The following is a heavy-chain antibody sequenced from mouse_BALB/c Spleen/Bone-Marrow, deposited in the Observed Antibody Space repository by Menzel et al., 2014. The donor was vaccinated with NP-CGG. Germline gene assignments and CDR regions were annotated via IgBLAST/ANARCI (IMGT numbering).Heavy chain of an antibody. CDR2: ISSGSSTI. V-gene: IGHV5-17*02. Sequence: EVKLVESGGGLVQPGGSRKLSCAASGFTFSSFGMHWFRQAPEKGLEWVAYISSGSSTIYYADTVKGRFTISRDNPKNTLFLQMTSLRSEDTAMYYCARSPYGYDGRDYWGQGTSVTVSS. CDR3: ARSPYGYDGRDY. CDR1: GFTFSSFG. J-gene: IGHJ4*01. D-gene: IGHD2-2*01.